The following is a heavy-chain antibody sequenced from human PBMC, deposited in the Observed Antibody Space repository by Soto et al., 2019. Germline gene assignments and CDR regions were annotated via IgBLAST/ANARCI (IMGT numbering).Heavy chain of an antibody. V-gene: IGHV5-51*01. D-gene: IGHD6-13*01. CDR2: IYPGDSDT. CDR1: GYSFTSYW. J-gene: IGHJ6*02. Sequence: PGESLKISCKGSGYSFTSYWIGWVRQMPGKGLEWMGIIYPGDSDTRYSPSFQGQVTISADKSISTAYLQWSSLKASDTAMYYCARYVAAAGYYYYYGMDVWGQGTTVTVSS. CDR3: ARYVAAAGYYYYYGMDV.